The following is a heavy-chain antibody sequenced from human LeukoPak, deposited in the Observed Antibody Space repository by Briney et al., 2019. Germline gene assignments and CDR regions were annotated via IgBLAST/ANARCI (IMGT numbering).Heavy chain of an antibody. Sequence: GGSLRLSCAASEFTFSSYAISWVRQAPGKGLEWVSAISGSGGSTYYADSVKGRFTISRDNSKNTLYLQMNSLRAEDTAVYYCAKDPVGSSSSQRLGYWGQGTLVTVSS. CDR3: AKDPVGSSSSQRLGY. D-gene: IGHD6-6*01. CDR2: ISGSGGST. V-gene: IGHV3-23*01. J-gene: IGHJ4*02. CDR1: EFTFSSYA.